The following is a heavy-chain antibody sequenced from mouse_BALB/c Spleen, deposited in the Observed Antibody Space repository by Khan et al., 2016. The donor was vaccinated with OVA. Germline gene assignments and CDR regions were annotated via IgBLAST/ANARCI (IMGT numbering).Heavy chain of an antibody. CDR2: INPSNGRT. CDR3: ARLRINFDY. V-gene: IGHV1S81*02. Sequence: QVQLQQPGAELVNPGASVNLSCKASGYTLTSYWMHWVKQRPGQGLEWIGEINPSNGRTNYNEKFKSKATLTVDKSSSTAYMQLSSLTSEDSAVYYCARLRINFDYWGQGTTLTVSS. CDR1: GYTLTSYW. J-gene: IGHJ2*01. D-gene: IGHD1-1*01.